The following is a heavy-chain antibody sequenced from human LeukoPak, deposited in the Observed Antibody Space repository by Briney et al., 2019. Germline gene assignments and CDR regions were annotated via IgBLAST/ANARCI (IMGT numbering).Heavy chain of an antibody. CDR1: GFTFSSYS. CDR3: ARDLDYGDYPMDY. J-gene: IGHJ4*02. V-gene: IGHV3-21*01. CDR2: ISSSSSYI. D-gene: IGHD4-17*01. Sequence: GGSLRLSCAASGFTFSSYSMNWVRQAPGKGLEWVSSISSSSSYIYYADSVKGRFTISRDSAKNSLYLQMSSLRAEDTAVYYCARDLDYGDYPMDYWGQGTLVTVSS.